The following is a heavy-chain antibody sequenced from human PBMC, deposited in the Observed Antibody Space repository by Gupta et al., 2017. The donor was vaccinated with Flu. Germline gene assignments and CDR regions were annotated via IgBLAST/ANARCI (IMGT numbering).Heavy chain of an antibody. D-gene: IGHD1-26*01. CDR3: ARTKDRDSGSYYDAFDI. CDR1: A. V-gene: IGHV1-69*01. Sequence: AISWVRQAPGQGLEWMGGILPVLGTANYAEKFQATVTITADESTSTVYMELSSLRSEDTAVYYCARTKDRDSGSYYDAFDIWGQGTTVIVSS. CDR2: ILPVLGTA. J-gene: IGHJ3*02.